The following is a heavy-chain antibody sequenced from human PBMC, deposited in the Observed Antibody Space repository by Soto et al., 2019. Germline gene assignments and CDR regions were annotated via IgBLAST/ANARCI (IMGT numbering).Heavy chain of an antibody. V-gene: IGHV3-48*03. CDR1: GFTFSSYE. D-gene: IGHD6-13*01. J-gene: IGHJ6*02. Sequence: GGSLRLSCAASGFTFSSYEMNWVRQAPGKGLEWVSYISSSGSTIYYADSVKGRFTISRDNAKNSLYLQMNSLRAEDTAVYYCARRHRSSRWSSYYYGMDVWGQGTTVTVSS. CDR3: ARRHRSSRWSSYYYGMDV. CDR2: ISSSGSTI.